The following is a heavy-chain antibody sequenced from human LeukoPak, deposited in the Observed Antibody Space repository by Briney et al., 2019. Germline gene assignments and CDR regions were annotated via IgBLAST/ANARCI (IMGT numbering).Heavy chain of an antibody. Sequence: GGSLRLSWAASGFTFSSYWMHWVRQTPGKGLVWVSRIKSDGSTIYADSVKGRFTISRDNARNTLYLQMNSLRVEDTAMYYCARAVTYFYGSVTYDWFDPWGQGTLVTVSS. CDR3: ARAVTYFYGSVTYDWFDP. D-gene: IGHD3-10*01. J-gene: IGHJ5*02. CDR2: IKSDGST. V-gene: IGHV3-74*01. CDR1: GFTFSSYW.